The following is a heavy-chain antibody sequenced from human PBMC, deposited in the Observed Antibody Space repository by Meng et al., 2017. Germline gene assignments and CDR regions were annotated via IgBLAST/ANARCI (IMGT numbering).Heavy chain of an antibody. D-gene: IGHD6-19*01. J-gene: IGHJ3*02. CDR1: GFTVSSNY. CDR3: ARKAVAGDLLSAFDI. V-gene: IGHV3-53*04. CDR2: IYSGGST. Sequence: GESLKISCAASGFTVSSNYMSWVRRAPGKGLEWVSVIYSGGSTYYADSVKGRFTISRHNSKNTLYLQMNSLRAEDTAVYYCARKAVAGDLLSAFDIWGQGTMVTVSS.